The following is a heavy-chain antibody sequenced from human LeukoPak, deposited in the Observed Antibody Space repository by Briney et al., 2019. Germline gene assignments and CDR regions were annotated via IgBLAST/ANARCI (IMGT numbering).Heavy chain of an antibody. J-gene: IGHJ4*02. CDR2: IYHSGST. CDR1: GGSISSYY. D-gene: IGHD1-26*01. V-gene: IGHV4-59*12. Sequence: SETLSLTCTVSGGSISSYYWSWIRQPPGKGLEWIGEIYHSGSTNYNPSLKSRVTISVDKSKNQFSLKLSSVTAADTAVYYCARYYDQGVDYWGQGTLVTVSS. CDR3: ARYYDQGVDY.